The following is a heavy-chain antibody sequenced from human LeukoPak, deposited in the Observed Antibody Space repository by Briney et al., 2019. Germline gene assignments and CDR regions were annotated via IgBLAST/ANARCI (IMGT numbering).Heavy chain of an antibody. Sequence: PGGSLRLSCAASGFTFSDYYMSWIRQAPGKGLEWISYISHRVSDVQYADSVKGRFSISRDNAKNSVFLQMNSLRAEDTAVYYCARDRYYDFLTGYRYGMDVWGQGTTVTVSS. D-gene: IGHD3-9*01. V-gene: IGHV3-11*01. CDR1: GFTFSDYY. J-gene: IGHJ6*02. CDR3: ARDRYYDFLTGYRYGMDV. CDR2: ISHRVSDV.